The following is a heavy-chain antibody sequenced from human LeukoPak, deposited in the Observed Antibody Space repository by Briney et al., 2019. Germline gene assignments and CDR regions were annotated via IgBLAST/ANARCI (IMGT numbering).Heavy chain of an antibody. CDR1: GGSISSSNW. V-gene: IGHV4-4*02. CDR3: ARNHRTNWGPMYFDY. D-gene: IGHD7-27*01. J-gene: IGHJ4*02. CDR2: IYYSGST. Sequence: PSETLSLTCAVSGGSISSSNWWSWVRQPPGKGLEWIGYIYYSGSTYYNPSLKSRVTISVDTSKNQFSLKLSSVTAADTAVYYCARNHRTNWGPMYFDYWGQGTLVTVSS.